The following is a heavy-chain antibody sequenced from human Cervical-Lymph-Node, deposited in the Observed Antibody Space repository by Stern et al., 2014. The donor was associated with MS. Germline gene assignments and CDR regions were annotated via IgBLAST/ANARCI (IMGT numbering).Heavy chain of an antibody. Sequence: VKLVESGGGLVKPGGSLRLSCAASGFTFRNAWMTWIRQAPGKGLEWVGRIKSKTDGGPTDYAAPVKGRFTISRDDSKNTLYLQMNSLKTEDTAVYYCTTLDRSYPYYYYGMDVWGQGTTVTVSS. V-gene: IGHV3-15*01. CDR3: TTLDRSYPYYYYGMDV. D-gene: IGHD1-26*01. CDR1: GFTFRNAW. J-gene: IGHJ6*02. CDR2: IKSKTDGGPT.